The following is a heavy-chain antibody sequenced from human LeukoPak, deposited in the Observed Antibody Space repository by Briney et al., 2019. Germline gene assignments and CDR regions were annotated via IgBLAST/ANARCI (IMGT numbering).Heavy chain of an antibody. CDR2: MNPNSGNT. J-gene: IGHJ4*02. CDR3: ARAGGDYDILTGYYRDDY. D-gene: IGHD3-9*01. Sequence: ASVKVSCKASGYTFTSYDINWVRQATGQGLEWMGWMNPNSGNTGYAQKFQGRVTMIRNTSISTAYMELSSLRSEDTAVYYCARAGGDYDILTGYYRDDYWGQGTLVTVSS. CDR1: GYTFTSYD. V-gene: IGHV1-8*01.